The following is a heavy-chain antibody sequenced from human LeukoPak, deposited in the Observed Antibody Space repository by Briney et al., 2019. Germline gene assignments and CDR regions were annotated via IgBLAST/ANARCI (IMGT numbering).Heavy chain of an antibody. CDR2: INHSGST. CDR1: GGSFSGYY. V-gene: IGHV4-34*01. J-gene: IGHJ3*02. Sequence: ASETLSLTCAVYGGSFSGYYWSWIRQPPGKGLEWIGEINHSGSTNYNPSLKSRVTISVDTSKNQFSLKLSSVTAADTAVYYCARGNCSSTSCYNGPFDIWGQGTRVTVSS. D-gene: IGHD2-2*02. CDR3: ARGNCSSTSCYNGPFDI.